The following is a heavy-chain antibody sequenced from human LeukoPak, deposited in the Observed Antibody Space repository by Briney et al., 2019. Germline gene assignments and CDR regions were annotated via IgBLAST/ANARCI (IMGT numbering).Heavy chain of an antibody. CDR3: AKSGEPGQSKYHDY. CDR2: ISPSGDIT. CDR1: GFHFSAHG. J-gene: IGHJ4*02. D-gene: IGHD1-14*01. Sequence: PEGSLRLSCAASGFHFSAHGMNWIRQAPGKGLEWVSGISPSGDITYYADSVKGRFTISRDNSKNTLYLQMNSLRAEDTAVYYCAKSGEPGQSKYHDYWGQGTLVTVSS. V-gene: IGHV3-23*01.